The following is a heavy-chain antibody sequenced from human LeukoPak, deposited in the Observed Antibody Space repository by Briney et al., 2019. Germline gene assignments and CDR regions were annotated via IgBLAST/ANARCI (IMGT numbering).Heavy chain of an antibody. CDR2: IRYDGSNK. J-gene: IGHJ4*02. CDR1: GFTFSSYG. V-gene: IGHV3-30*02. Sequence: GGSLRLSCSASGFTFSSYGMHWVRQAPGKGLEWVAFIRYDGSNKYYADSVKGRFTISRDNSKNTLYLQMNSLRAEDTAVYYCARPKFLRQLWFLDYWGQGTLVTVSS. CDR3: ARPKFLRQLWFLDY. D-gene: IGHD5-18*01.